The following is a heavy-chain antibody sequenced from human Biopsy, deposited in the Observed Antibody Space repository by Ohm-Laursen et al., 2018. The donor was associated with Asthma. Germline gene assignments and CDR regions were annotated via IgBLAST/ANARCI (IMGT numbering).Heavy chain of an antibody. V-gene: IGHV4-39*02. CDR2: IYYSGRT. D-gene: IGHD6-6*01. Sequence: SGTLSLTCVVSGDAMSTSGSYWGWIRQSPGKGLEWIGSIYYSGRTYYNPSLESRVTISADTSKNHFSLKVTSVTAADTAVYYCARAVSSSSYWYFDLWGRGGLVTVAS. J-gene: IGHJ2*01. CDR3: ARAVSSSSYWYFDL. CDR1: GDAMSTSGSY.